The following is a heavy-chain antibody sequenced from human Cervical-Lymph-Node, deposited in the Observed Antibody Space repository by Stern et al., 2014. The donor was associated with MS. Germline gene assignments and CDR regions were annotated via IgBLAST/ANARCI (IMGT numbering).Heavy chain of an antibody. CDR2: ISTYNGNT. D-gene: IGHD3-3*02. CDR1: GYNFTSFG. V-gene: IGHV1-18*01. CDR3: ASTSTFESAHTFDY. Sequence: VQLVQSGDEVKKPGASVTVSCKTSGYNFTSFGISWVRQAPGQGLEWVGWISTYNGNTNYAQELQGRVTMTTDSSTSTAYMELRSLRSDDTAFYYCASTSTFESAHTFDYWGQGTLVTVSS. J-gene: IGHJ4*02.